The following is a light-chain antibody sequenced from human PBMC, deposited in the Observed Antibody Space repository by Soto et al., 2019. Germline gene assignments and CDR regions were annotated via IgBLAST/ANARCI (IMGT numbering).Light chain of an antibody. Sequence: EIVLTQSPATLSLSPGERATLSCRASQSVSSYLAWYQQKPGQAPRLLIYDASNRATGIPARFSGSGSGTDCTITISSLEPEDFAVYYCQQRSNWPPGFGQGTKVDIK. V-gene: IGKV3-11*01. J-gene: IGKJ1*01. CDR1: QSVSSY. CDR3: QQRSNWPPG. CDR2: DAS.